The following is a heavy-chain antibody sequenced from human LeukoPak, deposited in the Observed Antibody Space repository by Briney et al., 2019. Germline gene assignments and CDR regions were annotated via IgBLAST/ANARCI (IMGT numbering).Heavy chain of an antibody. CDR2: IWYEGSNK. D-gene: IGHD6-13*01. CDR3: AKDHSSSWSNFDY. V-gene: IGHV3-33*06. Sequence: PGGSLRLSCAASGFSFSIYGMHWVRQAPGKGLGWVAVIWYEGSNKYYADSVKGRFTISRDNSKNTLYLQMNSLRAEDTAVYYCAKDHSSSWSNFDYWGQGTLVTVSS. CDR1: GFSFSIYG. J-gene: IGHJ4*02.